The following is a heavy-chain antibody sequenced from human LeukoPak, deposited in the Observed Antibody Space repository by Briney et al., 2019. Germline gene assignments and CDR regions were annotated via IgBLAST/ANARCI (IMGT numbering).Heavy chain of an antibody. CDR1: GGSISSYY. CDR2: IYYSGST. Sequence: PSETLSLTCTVSGGSISSYYWSWIRQPPGKGLEWIGYIYYSGSTNYNPSLKSRVTISVDTSKNQFSLKLSSVTAADTAVYYCAMTTVTTDPYFDYWGQGTLVTVSS. D-gene: IGHD4-17*01. J-gene: IGHJ4*02. CDR3: AMTTVTTDPYFDY. V-gene: IGHV4-59*08.